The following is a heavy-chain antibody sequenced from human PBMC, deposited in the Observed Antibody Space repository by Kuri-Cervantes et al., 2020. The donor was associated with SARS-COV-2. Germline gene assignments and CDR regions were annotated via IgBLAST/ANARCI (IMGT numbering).Heavy chain of an antibody. Sequence: GSLRLSCTVYGGSLSGYYWSWIRQSPGKGLEWIGEINHSGTTTFNPSLKSRLTISVDTPKNQLSLKLSSVTAADTAVYYCARAQMIVVTPDAFDIWGQGTLVTVSS. CDR1: GGSLSGYY. V-gene: IGHV4-34*01. D-gene: IGHD3-22*01. CDR2: INHSGTT. CDR3: ARAQMIVVTPDAFDI. J-gene: IGHJ3*02.